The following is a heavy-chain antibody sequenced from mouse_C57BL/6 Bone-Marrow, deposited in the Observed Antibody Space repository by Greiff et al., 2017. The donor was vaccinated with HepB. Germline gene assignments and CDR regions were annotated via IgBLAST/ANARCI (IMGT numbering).Heavy chain of an antibody. Sequence: VQLQQSGPELVKPGASVKISCKASGYAFSSSWMNWVKQRPGKGLEWIGRIYPGDGDTNYNEKFKGKATLTADKSSSTAYMQLSSLTSEDSAVYFCARDTTVVATFDYWGQGTTLTVSS. V-gene: IGHV1-82*01. J-gene: IGHJ2*01. CDR3: ARDTTVVATFDY. CDR1: GYAFSSSW. CDR2: IYPGDGDT. D-gene: IGHD1-1*01.